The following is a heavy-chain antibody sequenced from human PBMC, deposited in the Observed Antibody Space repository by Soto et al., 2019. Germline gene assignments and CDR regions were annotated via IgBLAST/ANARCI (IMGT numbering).Heavy chain of an antibody. D-gene: IGHD4-17*01. Sequence: EVQLVESGGGLVQPGGSLKVSCVVSGFTLSTYTMNWVRQAPGKGLEWVSHDGAGGTILYADSVKGRFTVSRDNAKNSLYLKMNIRRDGDTAVYYCARQGPYGDHALWGQGTLVTVSS. V-gene: IGHV3-48*02. J-gene: IGHJ4*02. CDR3: ARQGPYGDHAL. CDR2: DGAGGTI. CDR1: GFTLSTYT.